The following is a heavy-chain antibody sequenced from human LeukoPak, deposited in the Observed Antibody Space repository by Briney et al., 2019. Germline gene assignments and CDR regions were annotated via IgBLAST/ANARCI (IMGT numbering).Heavy chain of an antibody. Sequence: PGGSLRLSCAASGFTFSDYAMHWVRQAPGKGLEYVSAISHNGGSTYYAHSVKGRFTISRDNSKNTLYLQLGSLRDEDMAVYYCARERRFCTSTSCYCFFDYWGQRTLVTVSS. CDR2: ISHNGGST. CDR1: GFTFSDYA. CDR3: ARERRFCTSTSCYCFFDY. J-gene: IGHJ4*02. V-gene: IGHV3-64*01. D-gene: IGHD2-2*01.